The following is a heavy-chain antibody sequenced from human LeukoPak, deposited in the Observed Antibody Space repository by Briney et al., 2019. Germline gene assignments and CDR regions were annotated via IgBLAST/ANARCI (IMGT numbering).Heavy chain of an antibody. CDR2: IDPSDSYT. J-gene: IGHJ2*01. CDR1: GYSFTSYW. V-gene: IGHV5-10-1*01. D-gene: IGHD2-21*01. Sequence: GESLKISCKGSGYSFTSYWISWVRQMPGKGLEWMGRIDPSDSYTNYSPSFQGHVTISADKSISTAYLQWSSLKASDTAMYYCARYASTVAPFDLWGRGTLVTVSS. CDR3: ARYASTVAPFDL.